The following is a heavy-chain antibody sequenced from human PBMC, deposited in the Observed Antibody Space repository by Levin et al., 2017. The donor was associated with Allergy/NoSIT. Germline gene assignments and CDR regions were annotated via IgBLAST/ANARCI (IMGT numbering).Heavy chain of an antibody. CDR3: AKDIFGYGMDV. Sequence: LSLTCAASGFTFDDYAMHWVRQAPGKGLEWVSGISWNSGSIGYADSVKGRFTISRDNAKNSLYLQMNSLRAEDTALYYCAKDIFGYGMDVWGQGTTVTVSS. CDR2: ISWNSGSI. D-gene: IGHD3-10*01. CDR1: GFTFDDYA. V-gene: IGHV3-9*01. J-gene: IGHJ6*02.